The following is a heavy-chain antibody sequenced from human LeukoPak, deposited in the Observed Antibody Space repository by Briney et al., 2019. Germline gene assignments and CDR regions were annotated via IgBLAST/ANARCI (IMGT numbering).Heavy chain of an antibody. CDR2: ISGSGDSI. J-gene: IGHJ4*02. CDR3: AKDWKVRGVISFDY. CDR1: EFTFSSYA. Sequence: GGSLRLSCAASEFTFSSYAMSWVRQAPGKGLEWVSAISGSGDSIYYADSVKGRFTISRDNSKNTLYLQMNSLRAEDTAVYYCAKDWKVRGVISFDYWGQGTLVTVSS. D-gene: IGHD3-10*01. V-gene: IGHV3-23*01.